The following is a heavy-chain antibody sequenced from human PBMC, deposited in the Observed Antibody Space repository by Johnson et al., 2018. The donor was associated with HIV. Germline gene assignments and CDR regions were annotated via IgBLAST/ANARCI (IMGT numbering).Heavy chain of an antibody. Sequence: VQLVESGGGLVQPGGSLRLSCAASGFTFSSYWMGWVRQAPGKGLEWVANIKQDGSEKYYADSVKGRFTISRDNSKNTLYLQMNSLRAEDTAVYYCAKVRLQSITIFGVASDAFDIWGQGTMVTVSS. J-gene: IGHJ3*02. CDR1: GFTFSSYW. CDR2: IKQDGSEK. CDR3: AKVRLQSITIFGVASDAFDI. D-gene: IGHD3-3*01. V-gene: IGHV3-7*02.